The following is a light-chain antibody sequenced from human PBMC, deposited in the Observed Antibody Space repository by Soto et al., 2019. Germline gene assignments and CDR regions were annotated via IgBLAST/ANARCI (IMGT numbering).Light chain of an antibody. CDR2: DAS. V-gene: IGKV1-33*01. CDR1: QDISNY. CDR3: QQYDNPFT. Sequence: DIQMTQSPSSLSASVGNRVTITGQASQDISNYLNWYQQKPGKAPKLLIYDASNLETGVPSRFSGSGSGTDFTFTISSLQPEDIATYYCQQYDNPFTFGPGTKVDIK. J-gene: IGKJ3*01.